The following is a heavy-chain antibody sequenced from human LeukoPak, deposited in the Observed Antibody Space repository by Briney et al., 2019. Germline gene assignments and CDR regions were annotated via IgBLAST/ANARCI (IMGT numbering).Heavy chain of an antibody. CDR2: IKQDGSEK. CDR3: ARDLSRSFSMIRGLIQHREFDF. CDR1: GFSFSSFW. V-gene: IGHV3-7*01. Sequence: GALRLSCAASGFSFSSFWMIWVRQAPGKGLEWVANIKQDGSEKYYVDSVKGRFTISKDNAKNSLFLQMNSLRAEDTAVYYCARDLSRSFSMIRGLIQHREFDFWGRGTLVTVSS. J-gene: IGHJ4*02. D-gene: IGHD3-10*01.